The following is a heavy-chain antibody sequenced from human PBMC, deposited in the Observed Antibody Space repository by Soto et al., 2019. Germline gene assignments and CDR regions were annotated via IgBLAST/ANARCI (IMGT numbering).Heavy chain of an antibody. D-gene: IGHD3-22*01. CDR2: INAGNGNT. Sequence: ASVKVSCKASGYTFTSYAMHWVRQAPGQRLEWMGWINAGNGNTKYSQKFQGRVTITRDTSASTAYMELSSLRSEDTAVYYCARDPGFYDSSGLSPTPNDDYWGQGTLVTVSS. V-gene: IGHV1-3*01. CDR1: GYTFTSYA. J-gene: IGHJ4*02. CDR3: ARDPGFYDSSGLSPTPNDDY.